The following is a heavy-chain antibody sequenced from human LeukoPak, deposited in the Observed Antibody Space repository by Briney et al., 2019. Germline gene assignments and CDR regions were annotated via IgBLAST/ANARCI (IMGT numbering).Heavy chain of an antibody. V-gene: IGHV3-23*01. J-gene: IGHJ4*02. CDR2: ISGSGGST. D-gene: IGHD3-22*01. CDR1: GLTFSSNA. Sequence: GGSLRLSCAASGLTFSSNAMSWVRQAPGKWLEWVSAISGSGGSTYYADSVKGRFTISRDNSKNTLYLQMNSLRAEDTAVYYCARDQNYYDSSGYPGYWGQGTLVTVSS. CDR3: ARDQNYYDSSGYPGY.